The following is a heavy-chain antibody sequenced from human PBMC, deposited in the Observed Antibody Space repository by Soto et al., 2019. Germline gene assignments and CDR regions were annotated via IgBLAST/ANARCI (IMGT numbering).Heavy chain of an antibody. CDR1: GYSFTRYW. CDR2: IDPSDSYT. V-gene: IGHV5-10-1*01. CDR3: ATYCSGDSCYPDYYYYGMDV. J-gene: IGHJ6*02. Sequence: PGESLKISCKGSGYSFTRYWISWVRQMPGKGLEWMGRIDPSDSYTNYSPSFQGHATISADTSINTAYLQWSSLKASDTAMYYCATYCSGDSCYPDYYYYGMDVWGQGTTVTVSS. D-gene: IGHD2-15*01.